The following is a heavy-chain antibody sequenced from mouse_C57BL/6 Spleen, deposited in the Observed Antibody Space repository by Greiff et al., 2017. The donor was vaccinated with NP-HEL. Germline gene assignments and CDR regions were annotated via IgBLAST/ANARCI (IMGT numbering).Heavy chain of an antibody. CDR2: IYPRSGNT. V-gene: IGHV1-81*01. Sequence: QVQLKESGAELARPGASVKLSCKASGYTFTSYGISWVKQRTGQGLEWIGEIYPRSGNTYYNEKFKGKATLTADKSSSTAYMELRSLTSEDSAVYFCARSRTEWAMDYWGQGTSVTVSS. CDR1: GYTFTSYG. J-gene: IGHJ4*01. CDR3: ARSRTEWAMDY.